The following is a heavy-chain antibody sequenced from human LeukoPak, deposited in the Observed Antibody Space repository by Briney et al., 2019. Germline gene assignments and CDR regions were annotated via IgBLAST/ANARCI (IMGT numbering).Heavy chain of an antibody. CDR2: ISSSSSSYI. D-gene: IGHD2-2*02. CDR3: ARECVVVPAAIYWFDP. J-gene: IGHJ5*02. V-gene: IGHV3-21*01. Sequence: PGGSLRLSCAASGFTFSSYSMNWVRQAPGKGLEWVSSISSSSSSYIYYADSVKGRFTISRDNAKNSLYLQMNSLRAEDTAVYYCARECVVVPAAIYWFDPWGQGTLVTVSS. CDR1: GFTFSSYS.